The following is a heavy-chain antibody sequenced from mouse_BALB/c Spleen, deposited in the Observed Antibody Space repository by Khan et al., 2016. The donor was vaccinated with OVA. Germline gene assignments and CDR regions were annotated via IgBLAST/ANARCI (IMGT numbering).Heavy chain of an antibody. V-gene: IGHV1-20*02. Sequence: EVQLQESGPELVKPGASVKISCKASGYSFTGYFMNWVMQSHGMSLEWIGRINPHIGETLYNQKFKGKATLTVDESSRTAHMELRSLASEDSAVYYCARKNGSDFDYWGQGTTLTVSS. CDR1: GYSFTGYF. CDR3: ARKNGSDFDY. CDR2: INPHIGET. D-gene: IGHD1-1*01. J-gene: IGHJ2*01.